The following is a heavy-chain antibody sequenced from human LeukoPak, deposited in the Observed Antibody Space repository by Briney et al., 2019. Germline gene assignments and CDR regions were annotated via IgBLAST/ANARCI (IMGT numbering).Heavy chain of an antibody. CDR1: GFTFSSYA. CDR2: INDSGGNT. V-gene: IGHV3-23*01. CDR3: VSFAPYDAFDV. Sequence: GGSLRLSCAASGFTFSSYAMSWVRQAPGKGPEWVSTINDSGGNTYYTDSVKGRFAISRDNSKNTLYLHMNSLRAEDTALYYCVSFAPYDAFDVWGQGTMVTVSS. J-gene: IGHJ3*01.